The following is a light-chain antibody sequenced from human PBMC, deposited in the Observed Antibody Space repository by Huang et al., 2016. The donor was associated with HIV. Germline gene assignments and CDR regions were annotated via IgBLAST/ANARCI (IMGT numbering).Light chain of an antibody. CDR2: AAS. J-gene: IGKJ1*01. CDR1: QDIRNE. V-gene: IGKV1-6*01. Sequence: AIQLTQSPSSLSASVGDRVTITCRASQDIRNELGGYQQRPGKAPKLLIYAASELQTGVPLRFSGSGSGTEFTLTISSLQPEDFATYYCLQDYNYPRTFGQGTKVQV. CDR3: LQDYNYPRT.